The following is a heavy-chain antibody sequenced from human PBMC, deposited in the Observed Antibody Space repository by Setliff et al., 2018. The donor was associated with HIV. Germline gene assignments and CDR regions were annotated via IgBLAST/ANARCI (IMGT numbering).Heavy chain of an antibody. CDR2: ISGRGAST. Sequence: GGSLRLSCVASGFTFREKAMTWVRQPPGKGLEWVSGISGRGASTYYADSVKGRFTISRDNSKNTVYLQMNSLRAEDTAVYYCAKGQQWLVAGPRDGMDVWGQGTTVTVS. V-gene: IGHV3-23*01. CDR3: AKGQQWLVAGPRDGMDV. D-gene: IGHD6-19*01. J-gene: IGHJ6*02. CDR1: GFTFREKA.